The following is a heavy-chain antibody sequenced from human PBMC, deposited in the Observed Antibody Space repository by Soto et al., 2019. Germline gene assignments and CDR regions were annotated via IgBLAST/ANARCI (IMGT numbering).Heavy chain of an antibody. CDR3: ARQQRFLTGSQNAFDI. J-gene: IGHJ3*02. Sequence: PGGSLKISCKGSGYSFTSYWIGWVRQMPGKGLEWMGIIYPGDSDTRYSPSFQGQVTISADKSISTAYLQWSSLKASDTAMYYCARQQRFLTGSQNAFDIWGQGTMVTVSS. CDR1: GYSFTSYW. D-gene: IGHD3-9*01. V-gene: IGHV5-51*01. CDR2: IYPGDSDT.